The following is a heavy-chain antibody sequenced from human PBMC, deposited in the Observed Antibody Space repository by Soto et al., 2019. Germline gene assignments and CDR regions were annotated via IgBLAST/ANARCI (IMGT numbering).Heavy chain of an antibody. CDR2: LIPIFGTA. Sequence: SVKASCKASGGTLSSYAISWVRQAPGQGLEWMGGLIPIFGTANYAQKFQGRVTITADESTSTAYMELSSLRSEDTAVYYCARARRDVVLVAGMDVWGQGTTVTVSS. CDR1: GGTLSSYA. V-gene: IGHV1-69*13. J-gene: IGHJ6*02. CDR3: ARARRDVVLVAGMDV. D-gene: IGHD2-15*01.